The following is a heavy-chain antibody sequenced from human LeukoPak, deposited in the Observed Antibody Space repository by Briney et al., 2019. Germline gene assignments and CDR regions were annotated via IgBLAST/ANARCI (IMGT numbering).Heavy chain of an antibody. J-gene: IGHJ6*02. CDR1: GFTFSSYG. D-gene: IGHD4-17*01. CDR2: ILYDGSNK. Sequence: GRSLRLSSAAFGFTFSSYGMHWVRQAPGKGLEWVAVILYDGSNKYYADSVKGRFTISRDNSKNTLYLQMNSLRAEDTAVYYCAKDRATVTYYYYYGMDVWGQGTTVTVSS. V-gene: IGHV3-30*18. CDR3: AKDRATVTYYYYYGMDV.